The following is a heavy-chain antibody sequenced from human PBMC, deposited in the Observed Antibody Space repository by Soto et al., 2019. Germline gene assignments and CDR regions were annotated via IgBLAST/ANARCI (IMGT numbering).Heavy chain of an antibody. CDR3: ASYIVVVPAAGFDY. CDR2: IYYSGST. CDR1: GGSISSGDYY. D-gene: IGHD2-2*01. J-gene: IGHJ4*02. V-gene: IGHV4-30-4*01. Sequence: PSETLSLTCTVSGGSISSGDYYWSWIRQPPGKGLEWIGYIYYSGSTYYNPSLKSRVTISVDTSKNQFSLKLSSVTAADTAVYYCASYIVVVPAAGFDYWGQGTLVTVS.